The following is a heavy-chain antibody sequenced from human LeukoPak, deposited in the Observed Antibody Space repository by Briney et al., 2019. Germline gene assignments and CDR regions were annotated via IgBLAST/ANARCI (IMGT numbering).Heavy chain of an antibody. CDR1: GFTFSDYS. J-gene: IGHJ3*01. CDR3: VRVGGAFDL. V-gene: IGHV3-48*01. CDR2: ISSSSSTI. D-gene: IGHD3-16*01. Sequence: GGSLRLSCAASGFTFSDYSMNWVRQAPGKGLEWISYISSSSSTIYYADSVKGRFTISRDNAKKSLYMQMNSLRAEDTAVYYCVRVGGAFDLRGQGTRVSVSS.